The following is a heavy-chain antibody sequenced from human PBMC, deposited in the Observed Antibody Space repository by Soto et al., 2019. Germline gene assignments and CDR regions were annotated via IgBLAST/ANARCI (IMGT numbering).Heavy chain of an antibody. CDR3: ARDYPVDLMPGY. D-gene: IGHD3-3*01. CDR2: ISGSGGST. V-gene: IGHV3-23*01. J-gene: IGHJ4*02. Sequence: EVQLLESGGGLVQPGESLRLSCAASGFTFSSHAMNWVRQAPGKGLEWVSAISGSGGSTYYADSVKGRFTISRDKSQNILYLQMNSLRAEDTAVYYCARDYPVDLMPGYWGQGTLVTVSS. CDR1: GFTFSSHA.